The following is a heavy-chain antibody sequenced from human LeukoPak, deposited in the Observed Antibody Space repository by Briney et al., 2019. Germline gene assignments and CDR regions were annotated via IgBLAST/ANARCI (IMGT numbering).Heavy chain of an antibody. CDR1: GYTFTTYA. CDR2: IDPYSGNT. CDR3: ARGVGNEGLTI. D-gene: IGHD1-26*01. Sequence: GSVEVSCKASGYTFTTYAITWVRQAPGQGLEWMGWIDPYSGNTNYAQKFQGRVTMTTETFTSTADMEVTSLRSDDTAVYYCARGVGNEGLTIWGQGTLVTVSS. V-gene: IGHV1-18*01. J-gene: IGHJ3*02.